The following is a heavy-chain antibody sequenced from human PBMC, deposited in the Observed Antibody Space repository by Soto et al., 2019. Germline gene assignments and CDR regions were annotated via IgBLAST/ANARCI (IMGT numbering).Heavy chain of an antibody. CDR1: GFSLSTTGVG. V-gene: IGHV2-5*02. D-gene: IGHD2-21*02. Sequence: QITLKESGPTLVKPTQTLTLTCTFSGFSLSTTGVGVGWIRQPPGKALEWLALIYWDDDKRYNPSLNNRLTIPKDTSKNPVVLAITNMDPVDTATYYCVQSRWGGDCLQSYSSLSYYGLDVWGQGTTVTVSS. J-gene: IGHJ6*02. CDR2: IYWDDDK. CDR3: VQSRWGGDCLQSYSSLSYYGLDV.